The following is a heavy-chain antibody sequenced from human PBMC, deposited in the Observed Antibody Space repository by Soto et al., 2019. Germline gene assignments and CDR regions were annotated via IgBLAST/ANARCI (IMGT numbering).Heavy chain of an antibody. V-gene: IGHV3-23*01. CDR1: GFTFSSYA. D-gene: IGHD6-19*01. Sequence: EGSLRLSCAASGFTFSSYAMSWVRQAPGKGLEWVSGISGSGDSTYYADSVKGRFTISRDNSKNTLYLQMNSLRAEDTAVYYCAKGVPGIAVAGTGYFQHWGQGTLVTV. J-gene: IGHJ1*01. CDR3: AKGVPGIAVAGTGYFQH. CDR2: ISGSGDST.